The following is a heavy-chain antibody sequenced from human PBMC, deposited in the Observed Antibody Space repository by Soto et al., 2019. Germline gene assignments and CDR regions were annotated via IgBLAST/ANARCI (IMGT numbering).Heavy chain of an antibody. D-gene: IGHD4-17*01. Sequence: SDTLSLTCTVSGGSISYEYYHWTWIRQSPGKGLEWIGYVHYSGSIMYNPSFKSRVTISVDTSKNQFSLKLSSVTAADTAVYYCFEADYGDYPVLDVWGKGTTVTVSS. CDR3: FEADYGDYPVLDV. CDR2: VHYSGSI. CDR1: GGSISYEYYH. V-gene: IGHV4-30-4*02. J-gene: IGHJ6*04.